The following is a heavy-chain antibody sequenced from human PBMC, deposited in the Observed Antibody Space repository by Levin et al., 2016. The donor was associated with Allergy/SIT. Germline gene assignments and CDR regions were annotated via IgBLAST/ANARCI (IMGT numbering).Heavy chain of an antibody. V-gene: IGHV3-23*01. CDR2: ITGSGDAT. CDR3: ARDLYCDADCFPYFVDL. CDR1: GFTFSNYV. Sequence: GESLKISCAASGFTFSNYVMAWVRQAPGKGLQWVTSITGSGDATFYADSVKGRFTFSRDNSKNTLYLQMNSLRAEDTAVYYCARDLYCDADCFPYFVDLWGRGTRITVSS. D-gene: IGHD2-21*02. J-gene: IGHJ2*01.